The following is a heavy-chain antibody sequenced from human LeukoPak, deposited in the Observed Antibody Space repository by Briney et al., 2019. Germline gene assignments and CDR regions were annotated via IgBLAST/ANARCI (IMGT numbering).Heavy chain of an antibody. V-gene: IGHV3-48*02. J-gene: IGHJ4*02. CDR3: ARDASALY. CDR1: GFTFSSYS. CDR2: ISSSSSTI. D-gene: IGHD6-19*01. Sequence: GGSLRLSCAASGFTFSSYSMNWVRQAPGKGLEWVSYISSSSSTIYYADSVKGRFTISRDNAKNSLYLQMNSLRDDDTSVYFCARDASALYWGRGTLVTVSS.